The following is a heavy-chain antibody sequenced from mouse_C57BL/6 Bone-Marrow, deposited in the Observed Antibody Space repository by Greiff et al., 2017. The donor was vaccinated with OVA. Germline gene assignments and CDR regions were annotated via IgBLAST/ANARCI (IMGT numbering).Heavy chain of an antibody. CDR3: ARGRIWAWFAY. CDR2: IDPSDSET. J-gene: IGHJ3*01. V-gene: IGHV1-52*01. CDR1: GYTFTSYW. D-gene: IGHD4-1*01. Sequence: VQLQQSGAELVRPGSSVKLSCKASGYTFTSYWMHWVKQRPIQGLEWIGNIDPSDSETHYNQKFKDKATLTVDKSSSTAYMQLSSLTSEDSAVYCCARGRIWAWFAYWGQGTLVTVSA.